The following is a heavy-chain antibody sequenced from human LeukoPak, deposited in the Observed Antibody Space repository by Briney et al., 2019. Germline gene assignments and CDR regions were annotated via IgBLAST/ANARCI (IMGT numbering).Heavy chain of an antibody. CDR3: ARPKYSSSWYPQFDY. J-gene: IGHJ4*02. CDR1: GYSFTSYW. V-gene: IGHV5-51*01. Sequence: GESLKISCKGSGYSFTSYWIGWVRQMPGKGLEWMGIIYPGDSDTRYSPSFQGQVTISADKSISTAYPQWSSLKASDTAMYYCARPKYSSSWYPQFDYWGQGTLVTVSS. D-gene: IGHD6-13*01. CDR2: IYPGDSDT.